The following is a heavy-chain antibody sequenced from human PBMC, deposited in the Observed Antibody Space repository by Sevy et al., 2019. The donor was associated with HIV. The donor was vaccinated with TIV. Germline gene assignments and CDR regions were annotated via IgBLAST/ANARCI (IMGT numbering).Heavy chain of an antibody. J-gene: IGHJ4*02. V-gene: IGHV3-7*01. CDR3: VRAVATNGSF. CDR2: INQNGSVT. D-gene: IGHD2-15*01. Sequence: GESLKISCAASGFTISSYWVTWVRQTPGKGLEWVANINQNGSVTYYVDSVKGRFTISRDNSRNLLYLQMTSLRVEDTALYYCVRAVATNGSFWGQGTLVTVSS. CDR1: GFTISSYW.